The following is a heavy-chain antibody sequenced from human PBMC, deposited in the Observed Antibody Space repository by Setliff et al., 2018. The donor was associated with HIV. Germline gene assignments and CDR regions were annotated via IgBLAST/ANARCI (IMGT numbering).Heavy chain of an antibody. CDR3: AKGAGFYGDYTFDH. Sequence: NPSETLSLTCTVSGPSINIHYWSWIRQSPGKGFEWIGYIYSTGSTNYNPSLQSRVTISMVASRNQFSLKVTSVTAADTAVYYCAKGAGFYGDYTFDHWGQGRQVTV. D-gene: IGHD4-17*01. CDR2: IYSTGST. V-gene: IGHV4-59*11. CDR1: GPSINIHY. J-gene: IGHJ4*02.